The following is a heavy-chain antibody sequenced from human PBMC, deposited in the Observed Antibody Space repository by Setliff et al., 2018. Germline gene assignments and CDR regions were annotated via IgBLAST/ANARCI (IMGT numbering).Heavy chain of an antibody. D-gene: IGHD3-3*01. CDR3: RFWSGYYKNDY. Sequence: PSETLSLTCTVYGGSFSDYYWGWVRQPPGKGLEWIGEINHSGSTNYIPSLKSRLTISVDTSKNQFSLKLSSVAAADTAMYYCRFWSGYYKNDYWGQGTLVTVSS. V-gene: IGHV4-34*01. CDR1: GGSFSDYY. CDR2: INHSGST. J-gene: IGHJ4*02.